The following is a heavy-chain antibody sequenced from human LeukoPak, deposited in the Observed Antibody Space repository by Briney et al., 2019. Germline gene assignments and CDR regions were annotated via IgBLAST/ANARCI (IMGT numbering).Heavy chain of an antibody. CDR3: ARDGNYYDSSGYYGDY. Sequence: PGGSLRLSCAASGFTSSSYGMHWVRQAPGKGLEWVAVTWYDGSNKYYADSVKGRFTISRDNSKNTLYLQMNSLRAEDTAVYYCARDGNYYDSSGYYGDYWGQGTLVTVSS. CDR1: GFTSSSYG. J-gene: IGHJ4*02. CDR2: TWYDGSNK. V-gene: IGHV3-33*01. D-gene: IGHD3-22*01.